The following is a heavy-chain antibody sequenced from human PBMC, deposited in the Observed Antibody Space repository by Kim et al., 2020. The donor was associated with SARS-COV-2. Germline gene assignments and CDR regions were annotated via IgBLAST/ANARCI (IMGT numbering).Heavy chain of an antibody. J-gene: IGHJ4*02. CDR2: ISYDGSNK. CDR3: ARDRPRLAIVVVPAAPDY. Sequence: GGSLRLSCAASGFTFSSYAMHWVRQAPGKGLEWVAVISYDGSNKYYADSVKGRFTISRDNSKNTLYLQMNSLRAEDTAVYYCARDRPRLAIVVVPAAPDYWGQRTLLTVSS. V-gene: IGHV3-30-3*01. CDR1: GFTFSSYA. D-gene: IGHD2-2*01.